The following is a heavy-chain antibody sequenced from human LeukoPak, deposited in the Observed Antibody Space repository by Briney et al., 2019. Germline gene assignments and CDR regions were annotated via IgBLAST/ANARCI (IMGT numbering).Heavy chain of an antibody. CDR2: IRYDGSNK. D-gene: IGHD3-10*01. CDR3: AKDSHYYGSGSYPYFDY. V-gene: IGHV3-30*02. Sequence: GGSLRLSCAASGFTFDDYAMHWVRQAPGKGLEWVSFIRYDGSNKYYADSVKGRFTISRDNSKNTLYLQMNSLRAEDTAVYYCAKDSHYYGSGSYPYFDYWGQGTLVTVSS. J-gene: IGHJ4*02. CDR1: GFTFDDYA.